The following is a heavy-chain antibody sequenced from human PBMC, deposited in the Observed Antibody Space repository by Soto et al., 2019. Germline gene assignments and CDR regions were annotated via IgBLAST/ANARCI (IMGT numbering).Heavy chain of an antibody. CDR3: LKDELLWFGELLPHYYFDY. CDR2: FISNGVST. Sequence: GGSLRLSCLASGFTFSSYAMHWVRQAPGKGLDYFSVFISNGVSTYYAASVKGSFTISRDISKNILFLQLSSLRVEDTAVFYFLKDELLWFGELLPHYYFDYWGQGTLVTVSS. CDR1: GFTFSSYA. D-gene: IGHD3-10*01. V-gene: IGHV3-64D*08. J-gene: IGHJ4*02.